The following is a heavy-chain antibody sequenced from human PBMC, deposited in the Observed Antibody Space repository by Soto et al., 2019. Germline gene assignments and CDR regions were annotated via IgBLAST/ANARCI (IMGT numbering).Heavy chain of an antibody. CDR2: IYHSGTT. V-gene: IGHV4-59*01. CDR1: GDSITGSY. D-gene: IGHD6-19*01. CDR3: ARDQEWLRAFDI. J-gene: IGHJ3*02. Sequence: SETLSLTCTVSGDSITGSYWSWIRQPPGKTLEWIGYIYHSGTTTYNPSLKNRVSISVDTSKNQFSLRLTSVIAADTAVYYCARDQEWLRAFDIWGQGTMVTVSS.